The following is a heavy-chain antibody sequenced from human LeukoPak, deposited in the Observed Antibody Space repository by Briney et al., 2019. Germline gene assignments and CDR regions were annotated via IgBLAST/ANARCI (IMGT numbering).Heavy chain of an antibody. V-gene: IGHV4-59*01. CDR3: ARVRRTGHLVAFDI. CDR1: GGSISSYY. D-gene: IGHD1-14*01. J-gene: IGHJ3*02. Sequence: PSETLSLTCTVSGGSISSYYWSWIRQPPGKGLEWIGYIYYSGSTNYNPSLKSRVSISVDTSKNQFSLKLSSVTAADTAVYYCARVRRTGHLVAFDIWGQGTMVTVSS. CDR2: IYYSGST.